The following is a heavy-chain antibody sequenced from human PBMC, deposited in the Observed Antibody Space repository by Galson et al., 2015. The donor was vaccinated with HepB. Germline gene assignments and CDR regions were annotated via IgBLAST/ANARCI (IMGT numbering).Heavy chain of an antibody. CDR1: GGTFSSYT. J-gene: IGHJ5*02. Sequence: SVKVSCKASGGTFSSYTISWVRQAPGQGLEWMGRIIPILGIANYAQKFQGRVTITADKSTSTAYMELSSLRSEDTAVYYCARGRFMTTVTTMGWFDPWGQGTLVTVSS. V-gene: IGHV1-69*02. D-gene: IGHD4-17*01. CDR3: ARGRFMTTVTTMGWFDP. CDR2: IIPILGIA.